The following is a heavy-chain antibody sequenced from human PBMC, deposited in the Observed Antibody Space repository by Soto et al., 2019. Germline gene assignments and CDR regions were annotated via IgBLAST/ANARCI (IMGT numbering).Heavy chain of an antibody. V-gene: IGHV3-53*01. CDR2: IYSGGST. CDR3: ARSRVTMVRGVILPGVRGMDV. Sequence: GGSLRLSCAASGFTVSSNYMSWVRQAPGKGLEWVSVIYSGGSTYYADSVKGRFTISRDNSKNTLYLQMNSLRAEDTAVYYCARSRVTMVRGVILPGVRGMDVWGQGTTVTVSS. D-gene: IGHD3-10*01. J-gene: IGHJ6*02. CDR1: GFTVSSNY.